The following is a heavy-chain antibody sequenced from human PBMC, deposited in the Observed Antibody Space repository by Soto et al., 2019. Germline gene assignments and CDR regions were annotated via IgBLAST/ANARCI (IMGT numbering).Heavy chain of an antibody. CDR2: LNPNTGAA. Sequence: QVQLVQSGVEVKNLGASVMVSCKASGYNFNGYFMHWVRQAPGQGLEWMGWLNPNTGAAYYAQRFQDRVTMARDRSISTAYMELNRLRSDDTAVYYCARGDYHLLDRGGASEYWGQGTLVTVSS. CDR3: ARGDYHLLDRGGASEY. V-gene: IGHV1-2*02. CDR1: GYNFNGYF. D-gene: IGHD2-2*01. J-gene: IGHJ4*02.